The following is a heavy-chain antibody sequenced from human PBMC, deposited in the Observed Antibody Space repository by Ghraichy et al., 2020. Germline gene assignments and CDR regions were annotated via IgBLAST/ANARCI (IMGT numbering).Heavy chain of an antibody. D-gene: IGHD3-3*01. V-gene: IGHV1-18*01. CDR2: INVYNGNT. CDR1: GYTFTSFG. CDR3: ARDGRSYYDFWSGYFSPPKNYFDK. J-gene: IGHJ4*02. Sequence: ASVKVSCKASGYTFTSFGISWVRQAPGQGLEWMGWINVYNGNTKYAQKLQGRVTMTTDTSTSTAYMELRSLRSDDTAVYYCARDGRSYYDFWSGYFSPPKNYFDKWGQGTLVTVSS.